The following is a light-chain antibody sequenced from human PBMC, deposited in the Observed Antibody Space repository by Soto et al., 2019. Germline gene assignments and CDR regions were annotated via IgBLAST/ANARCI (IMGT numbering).Light chain of an antibody. CDR2: AAS. CDR3: QQYNSYST. Sequence: IQLTQSPSSLSASLGGRVTITCRASQGISGYLAWYQQKPGKAPKLLIYAASTLQSGVPSRFSGDGSETDFTLTISSLQPDDFATYYCQQYNSYSTFGQGTKV. J-gene: IGKJ1*01. V-gene: IGKV1-9*01. CDR1: QGISGY.